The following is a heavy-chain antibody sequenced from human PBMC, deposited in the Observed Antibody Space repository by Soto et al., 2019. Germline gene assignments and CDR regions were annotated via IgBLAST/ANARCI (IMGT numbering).Heavy chain of an antibody. D-gene: IGHD7-27*01. V-gene: IGHV1-58*01. CDR2: IVVGSGNT. CDR1: GFTFTSSA. CDR3: ARDWGNYYYGMDV. Sequence: EASVKVSCKASGFTFTSSAVQWVRQARGQRLEWMGIIVVGSGNTNYAQKFQDRLTITRDTSASTAHMEVSSLRSEDTAVYYCARDWGNYYYGMDVWGQGTTVTVSS. J-gene: IGHJ6*02.